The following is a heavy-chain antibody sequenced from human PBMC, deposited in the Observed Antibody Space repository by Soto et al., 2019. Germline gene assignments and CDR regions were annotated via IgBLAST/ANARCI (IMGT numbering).Heavy chain of an antibody. CDR3: AREVVGAAQNRGVWFDP. V-gene: IGHV1-69*13. D-gene: IGHD6-6*01. CDR1: GGTFSSYA. J-gene: IGHJ5*02. CDR2: IIPIFGTA. Sequence: SVKVSCNASGGTFSSYAISWVRQAPGQGLEWMGGIIPIFGTANYAQKFQGRVTITADESTSTAYMELSSLRSEDTAVYYCAREVVGAAQNRGVWFDPWGQGTLVTVSS.